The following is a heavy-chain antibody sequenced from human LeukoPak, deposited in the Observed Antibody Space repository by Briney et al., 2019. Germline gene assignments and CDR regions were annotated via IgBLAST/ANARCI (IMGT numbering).Heavy chain of an antibody. CDR2: IYYSGNT. CDR3: ATGLPTYWYFDL. V-gene: IGHV4-39*01. Sequence: KPSETLSLTCTVSGGSISSSSYYRGWIRQPPGKGLEWIGSIYYSGNTYHNPSLKSRVTISVDTSKNQFSLKLSSVTAADTAVYYCATGLPTYWYFDLWGRGTLVTVSS. D-gene: IGHD5/OR15-5a*01. CDR1: GGSISSSSYY. J-gene: IGHJ2*01.